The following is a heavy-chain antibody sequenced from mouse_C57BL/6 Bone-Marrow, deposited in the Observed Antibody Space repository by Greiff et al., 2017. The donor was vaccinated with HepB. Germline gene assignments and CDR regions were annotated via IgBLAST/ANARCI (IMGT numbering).Heavy chain of an antibody. CDR2: ISNGGGST. V-gene: IGHV5-12*01. J-gene: IGHJ3*01. CDR3: ARHDYYGYTWFAY. CDR1: GFTFSDYY. D-gene: IGHD2-2*01. Sequence: EVQLVESGGGLVQPGGSLKLSCAASGFTFSDYYMYWVRQTPEKRLEWVAYISNGGGSTYYPDTVKGRFTISRDNAKNTLYLQMSRLKSEDTAMYYCARHDYYGYTWFAYWGQGTLVTVSA.